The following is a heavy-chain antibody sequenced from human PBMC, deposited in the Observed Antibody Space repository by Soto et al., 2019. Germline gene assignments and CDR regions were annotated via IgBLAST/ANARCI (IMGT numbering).Heavy chain of an antibody. J-gene: IGHJ6*02. Sequence: QVQLQESGPGLVKPSQTLSLTCTVSGGSISSGGYYWSWIRQHPGKGLEWIGYIYYSGSTYYNPSLKSRVTISVATSKNQFSLKLSSVTAADTAVYYCARGGRRSPVMDVWGQGTTVTVSS. CDR1: GGSISSGGYY. CDR2: IYYSGST. V-gene: IGHV4-31*03. CDR3: ARGGRRSPVMDV.